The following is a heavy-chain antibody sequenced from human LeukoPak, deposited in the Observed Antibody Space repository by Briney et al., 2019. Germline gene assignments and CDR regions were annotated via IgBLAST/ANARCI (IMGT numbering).Heavy chain of an antibody. J-gene: IGHJ6*02. CDR1: GGSFSGYY. V-gene: IGHV4-34*01. CDR3: ARGSHGGGYYYYYGMDV. D-gene: IGHD3-10*01. CDR2: INHSGST. Sequence: SETLSLTCAVYGGSFSGYYWSWIRQPPGKGLEWIGEINHSGSTNYNPSLKSRVTISVDTSKNQFSLKLSSVTAADTAVYYCARGSHGGGYYYYYGMDVWDQGTTVTVSS.